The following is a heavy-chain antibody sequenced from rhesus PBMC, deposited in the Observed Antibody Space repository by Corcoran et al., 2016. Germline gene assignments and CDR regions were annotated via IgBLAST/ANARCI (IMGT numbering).Heavy chain of an antibody. J-gene: IGHJ5-2*02. V-gene: IGHV4-80*01. CDR2: IKGNRWLT. D-gene: IGHD1-44*02. CDR3: SRPWEDMDV. Sequence: QVQLQESGPGLVKPSETLSLTCAVSGVSFNNHWWTWALQPRGKGLEWIGEIKGNRWLTQYSSDPERRVSILKNASKSQFSLRLPSGTAADTAVYYWSRPWEDMDVWGRGLLVTVSS. CDR1: GVSFNNHW.